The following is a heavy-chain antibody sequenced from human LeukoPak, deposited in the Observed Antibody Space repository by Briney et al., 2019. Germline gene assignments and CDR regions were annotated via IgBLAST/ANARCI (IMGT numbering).Heavy chain of an antibody. CDR3: TTSTPFQDDY. CDR2: IKSKTDGGTT. D-gene: IGHD5/OR15-5a*01. J-gene: IGHJ4*02. V-gene: IGHV3-15*01. Sequence: GGSLRLSCVASGFTFSNAWMSWVRQAPGKGLEWVGRIKSKTDGGTTDYAAPVKGRFTVSRDDSKNTLYLYMNSLKTEDTAVYYCTTSTPFQDDYWGQGTLVTVSS. CDR1: GFTFSNAW.